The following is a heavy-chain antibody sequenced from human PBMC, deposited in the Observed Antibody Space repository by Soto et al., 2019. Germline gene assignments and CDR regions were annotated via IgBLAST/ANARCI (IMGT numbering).Heavy chain of an antibody. D-gene: IGHD3-22*01. Sequence: ASVKVSCKTSGYTFSNYGITWVRQAPGQPLEWLGWISLYSDGTNYAQKFQGRVSMTTDTSTTTAYMELRSLRSDDTAVYYCRYYYDSSGSFRDFDLWGRGTLVTVSS. J-gene: IGHJ2*01. CDR1: GYTFSNYG. CDR2: ISLYSDGT. CDR3: RYYYDSSGSFRDFDL. V-gene: IGHV1-18*01.